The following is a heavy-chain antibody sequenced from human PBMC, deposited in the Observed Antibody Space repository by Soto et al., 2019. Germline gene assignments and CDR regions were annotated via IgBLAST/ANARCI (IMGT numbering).Heavy chain of an antibody. CDR2: ISCHSGNI. V-gene: IGHV3-9*01. CDR3: AKYRALYYYYGMDV. CDR1: DFSFDDYP. Sequence: GGSLRLACAASDFSFDDYPMQWVRQAPGKGLEWVSSISCHSGNIDYAYCVNGRFTISRDNAKNSLYLQMNSLRAEDTALYYCAKYRALYYYYGMDVWAQGTTVTVSS. J-gene: IGHJ6*02. D-gene: IGHD3-16*02.